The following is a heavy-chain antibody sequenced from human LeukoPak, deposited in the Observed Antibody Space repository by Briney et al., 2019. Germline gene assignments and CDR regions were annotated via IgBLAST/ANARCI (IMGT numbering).Heavy chain of an antibody. CDR1: GDSVASGGYY. D-gene: IGHD3-10*01. Sequence: PSETLSLTCTVAGDSVASGGYYWNWIRQPPGKGLEWIGYIYYSVSTNYNLSLKSRVTISVDTSENQFSLKLTSVTAADTAVYYCARGGRGRNWFDPWGQGTLVTVSS. CDR3: ARGGRGRNWFDP. J-gene: IGHJ5*02. CDR2: IYYSVST. V-gene: IGHV4-61*08.